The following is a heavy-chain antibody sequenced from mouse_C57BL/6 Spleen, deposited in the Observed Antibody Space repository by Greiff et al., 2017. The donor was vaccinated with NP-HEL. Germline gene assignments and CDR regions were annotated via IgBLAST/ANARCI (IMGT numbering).Heavy chain of an antibody. Sequence: QVQLQQPGAELVKPGASVKLSCKASGYTFTSYWMHWVKQRPGQGLEWIGMIHPNSGSTNYNEKFKSKATLTVDKSSSTAYMQLSSLTSEDSAVYYCAGEKDWDVKGLAYWGQGTLVTVSA. CDR2: IHPNSGST. CDR3: AGEKDWDVKGLAY. J-gene: IGHJ3*01. CDR1: GYTFTSYW. D-gene: IGHD4-1*01. V-gene: IGHV1-64*01.